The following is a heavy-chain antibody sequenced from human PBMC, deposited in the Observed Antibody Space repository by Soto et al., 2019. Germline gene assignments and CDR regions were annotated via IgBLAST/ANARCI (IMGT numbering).Heavy chain of an antibody. D-gene: IGHD2-15*01. CDR3: AKLWCYCGNSAYFDY. J-gene: IGHJ4*02. CDR1: RFTFSIYA. Sequence: QVQLVEAGGGVVQPGRSLRLSCAASRFTFSIYAMHWVRQAPGKGLEWVAVISYDGSKKYYADSVKGRFTISRDNSKNKLYMQMDSLRAEDTAVYYCAKLWCYCGNSAYFDYWGQGTLVIVSS. CDR2: ISYDGSKK. V-gene: IGHV3-30*18.